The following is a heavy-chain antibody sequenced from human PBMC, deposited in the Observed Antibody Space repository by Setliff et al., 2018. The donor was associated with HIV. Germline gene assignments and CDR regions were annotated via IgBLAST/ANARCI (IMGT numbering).Heavy chain of an antibody. J-gene: IGHJ5*02. V-gene: IGHV1-46*02. CDR1: GNTFNSFY. Sequence: ASVKVSCKASGNTFNSFYLHWVRQAPGQGLEWMGVINPSGGNTNFYAQKFQGRVTLTRDTSISTAYMELSRLRSDDTAVYFCARGRTYDSSGYIGNWFDPWGQGTLVTVSS. D-gene: IGHD3-22*01. CDR3: ARGRTYDSSGYIGNWFDP. CDR2: INPSGGNT.